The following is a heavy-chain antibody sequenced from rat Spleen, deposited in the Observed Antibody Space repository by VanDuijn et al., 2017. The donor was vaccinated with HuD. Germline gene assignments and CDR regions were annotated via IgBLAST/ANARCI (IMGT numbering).Heavy chain of an antibody. CDR1: GFSLTSNS. CDR3: TTLRY. D-gene: IGHD2-5*01. J-gene: IGHJ2*01. Sequence: QVQLKESGPGLVQPSQTLSLTCTVSGFSLTSNSVSWIRQPPGKGLEWMGIIWTGGGTDYNSALESRLSISRDTSKSQVFLKMNSLQTDDPAIYLCTTLRYWGQGVMVTVSS. CDR2: IWTGGGT. V-gene: IGHV2-1*01.